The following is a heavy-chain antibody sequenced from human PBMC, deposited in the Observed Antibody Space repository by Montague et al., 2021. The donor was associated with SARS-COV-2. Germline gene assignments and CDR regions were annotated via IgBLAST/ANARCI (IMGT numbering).Heavy chain of an antibody. CDR3: ARRRRWLRYSGPSGGMDV. CDR2: IIHFGST. D-gene: IGHD5-12*01. Sequence: SETLSLTCAVYGGSFSDFYWNWIRQTPGKGLGWIGEIIHFGSTNYNPSLKSRVTKSVDTSKNQFSLTLISVTAADTAVYYCARRRRWLRYSGPSGGMDVWGQGTTVAVSS. J-gene: IGHJ6*02. CDR1: GGSFSDFY. V-gene: IGHV4-34*12.